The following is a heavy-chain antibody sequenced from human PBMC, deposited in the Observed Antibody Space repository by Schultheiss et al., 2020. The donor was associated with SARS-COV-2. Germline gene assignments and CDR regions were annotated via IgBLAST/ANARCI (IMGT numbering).Heavy chain of an antibody. CDR2: ISGTGGST. D-gene: IGHD3-22*01. Sequence: GGSLRLSCAASGFTFSSYAMSWVRQAPGKGLEWVSAISGTGGSTYYADSVKGRFTISRDNSKNTLYLQMNSLRAEDTAVYYCAKDRYYDSSGNNYYYYGMDVWGQGTTVTVSS. CDR1: GFTFSSYA. CDR3: AKDRYYDSSGNNYYYYGMDV. J-gene: IGHJ6*02. V-gene: IGHV3-23*01.